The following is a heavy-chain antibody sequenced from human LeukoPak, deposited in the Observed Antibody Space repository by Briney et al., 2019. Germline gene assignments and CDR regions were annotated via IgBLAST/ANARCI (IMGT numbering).Heavy chain of an antibody. V-gene: IGHV3-30*18. D-gene: IGHD6-25*01. CDR2: VSHDGSTT. CDR3: AKEPNPYSSGWYFQD. CDR1: GFTFSSFE. Sequence: GGSLRLSCAASGFTFSSFEMNWVRQAPGKGLEWVAVVSHDGSTTFYADSVKGRFTISRDNSKNTLDLQMDSLRPEDTAVYYCAKEPNPYSSGWYFQDWGQGTLVTVSS. J-gene: IGHJ1*01.